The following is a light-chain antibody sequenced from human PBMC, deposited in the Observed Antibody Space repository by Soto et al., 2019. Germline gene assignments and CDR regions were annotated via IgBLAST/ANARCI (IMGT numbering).Light chain of an antibody. CDR2: GAS. V-gene: IGKV3-20*01. J-gene: IGKJ1*01. CDR3: HQYGSSPWT. CDR1: QSVSSSY. Sequence: EIVLTQSPGTLSLSPGERATLSCRASQSVSSSYLAWYQQKPGQAPRLLIYGASSRATGIPDRFSGSGSGTDFTLTISRLEPDDFAVYYCHQYGSSPWTFGQGPKVEI.